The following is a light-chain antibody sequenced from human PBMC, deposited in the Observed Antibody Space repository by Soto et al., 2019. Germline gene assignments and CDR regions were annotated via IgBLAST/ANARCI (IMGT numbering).Light chain of an antibody. CDR2: EVS. J-gene: IGLJ2*01. CDR1: SSDVGGYNY. Sequence: QSVLTQPASVSGSPGQSITISCTGTSSDVGGYNYVSWYQQHPGKAPKLMIYEVSNRPSGVSNRFSGSKSGNTASLTISGLQDEDEADYYCRSYTSTSTVVFGGGTKLTVL. V-gene: IGLV2-14*01. CDR3: RSYTSTSTVV.